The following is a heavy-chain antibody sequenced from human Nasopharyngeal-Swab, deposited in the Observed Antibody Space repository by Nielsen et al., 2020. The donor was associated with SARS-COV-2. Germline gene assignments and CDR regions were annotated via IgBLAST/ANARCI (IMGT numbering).Heavy chain of an antibody. Sequence: SVKVSCKASRFSITYRFLHWMRQAPGQALDWMGWITPFNGNAKYAQKFQGRVSITRDGSRTTASLELSSLIPDDTAMYFCASGQCINGVCNPTDGLDVWGQGTSVTVS. D-gene: IGHD2-8*01. J-gene: IGHJ6*02. CDR2: ITPFNGNA. CDR1: RFSITYRF. V-gene: IGHV1-45*02. CDR3: ASGQCINGVCNPTDGLDV.